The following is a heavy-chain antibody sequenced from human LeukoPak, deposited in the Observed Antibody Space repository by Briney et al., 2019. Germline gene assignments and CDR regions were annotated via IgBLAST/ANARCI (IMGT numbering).Heavy chain of an antibody. CDR2: ISAYHGNT. Sequence: ASVKVSCKASGYTFTSYGISWVRQAPGQGLEWMGWISAYHGNTNYAQKLQGRVTMTTDTSTSTAYMELRSLRSDDTAVYYCARVAVDIVVVPAAHDYWGQGTLVTVSS. D-gene: IGHD2-2*03. CDR3: ARVAVDIVVVPAAHDY. J-gene: IGHJ4*02. CDR1: GYTFTSYG. V-gene: IGHV1-18*04.